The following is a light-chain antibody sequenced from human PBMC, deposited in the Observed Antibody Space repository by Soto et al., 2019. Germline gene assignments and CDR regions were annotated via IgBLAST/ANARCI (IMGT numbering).Light chain of an antibody. CDR1: SSNIGNNA. CDR3: AAWDDSLNVVV. J-gene: IGLJ2*01. Sequence: QPVLTQPPSVSDAPRQRVTISCSGSSSNIGNNAVNWYQQLPGKAPKLLIYYDDLLPSGVSDRFSGSKSGTSASLAISGLQSEDEADYYCAAWDDSLNVVVFGGGTKLTVL. CDR2: YDD. V-gene: IGLV1-36*01.